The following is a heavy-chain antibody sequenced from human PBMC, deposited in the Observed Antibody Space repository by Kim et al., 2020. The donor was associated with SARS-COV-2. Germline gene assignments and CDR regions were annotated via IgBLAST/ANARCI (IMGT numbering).Heavy chain of an antibody. CDR1: GLSFSDSY. CDR3: ARSGNGYNAFGI. J-gene: IGHJ4*02. Sequence: GGSLRLSCAASGLSFSDSYMNWVRQAPGKGLEWLSFISTRGESIFYADSVEGRFTISRDNAKNSLHLQMNYLRDEATAVYYCARSGNGYNAFGIWGQG. CDR2: ISTRGESI. D-gene: IGHD5-12*01. V-gene: IGHV3-11*01.